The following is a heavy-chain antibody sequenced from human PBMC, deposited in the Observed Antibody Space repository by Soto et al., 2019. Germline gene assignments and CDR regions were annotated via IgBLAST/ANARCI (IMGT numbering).Heavy chain of an antibody. D-gene: IGHD2-2*01. CDR2: IIPILGIA. V-gene: IGHV1-69*08. CDR3: AREVVVVPAASGGYYYGMDV. Sequence: QVQLVQSGAEVKKPGSSVKVSCKASGGTFSSYTISWVRQAPGQGLEWMGRIIPILGIANYAQKFQGRVTITADKSXNTXYXALSSLRSEDTAVYYCAREVVVVPAASGGYYYGMDVWGQGTTVTVSS. CDR1: GGTFSSYT. J-gene: IGHJ6*02.